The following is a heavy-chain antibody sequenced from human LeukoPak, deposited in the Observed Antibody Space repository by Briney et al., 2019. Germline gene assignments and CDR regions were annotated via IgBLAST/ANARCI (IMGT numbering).Heavy chain of an antibody. V-gene: IGHV1-24*01. Sequence: ASVKVSCKVSGYTLTELSMHWVRQAPGKGLEWMGGFDPEDGETIYAQKFQGRVTMTEDTSTDTAYMELSSLRSEDTAAYYCATGGSSSSAFDYWGQGTLVTVSS. CDR3: ATGGSSSSAFDY. CDR1: GYTLTELS. CDR2: FDPEDGET. D-gene: IGHD6-6*01. J-gene: IGHJ4*02.